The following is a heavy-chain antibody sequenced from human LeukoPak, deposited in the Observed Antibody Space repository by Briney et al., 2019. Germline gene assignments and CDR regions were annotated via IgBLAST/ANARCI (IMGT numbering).Heavy chain of an antibody. CDR3: AGDEGWTFDI. J-gene: IGHJ3*02. CDR2: IKQDGSVI. CDR1: GFSFSTHW. Sequence: GGSLRLSCAASGFSFSTHWMSWFRQAPGKGLEWVALIKQDGSVIHYVDSVRGRFTISRDNAKNSLSLQMNSLRADDTAVYYCAGDEGWTFDIWGQGTKVTVSS. D-gene: IGHD5-24*01. V-gene: IGHV3-7*01.